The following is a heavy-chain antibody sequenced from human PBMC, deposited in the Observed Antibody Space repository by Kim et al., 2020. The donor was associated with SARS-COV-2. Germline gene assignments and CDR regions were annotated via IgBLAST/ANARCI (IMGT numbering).Heavy chain of an antibody. D-gene: IGHD3-22*01. Sequence: YNPSRKSRVTISVDTSKNQFSLKLSSVTAADTAVYYCARDRVITRYYFDYWGQGTLVTVSS. J-gene: IGHJ4*02. V-gene: IGHV4-59*01. CDR3: ARDRVITRYYFDY.